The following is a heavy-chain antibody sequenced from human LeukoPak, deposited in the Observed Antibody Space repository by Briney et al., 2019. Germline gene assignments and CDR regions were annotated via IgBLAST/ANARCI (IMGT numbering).Heavy chain of an antibody. CDR3: AAKILGSAPFDF. J-gene: IGHJ4*02. Sequence: QLGGSLRLSCAASGFTFSTYGMAWVRQVPGNRLEWVSSIGATGGPISYADSVKGRFTVSSSEKTFYLQMNGLRAEDTAVYFCAAKILGSAPFDFWGQGTLVTVSA. CDR1: GFTFSTYG. CDR2: IGATGGPI. D-gene: IGHD3-10*01. V-gene: IGHV3-23*01.